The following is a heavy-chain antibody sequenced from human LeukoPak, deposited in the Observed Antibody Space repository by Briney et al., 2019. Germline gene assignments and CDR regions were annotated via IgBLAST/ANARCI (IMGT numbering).Heavy chain of an antibody. CDR2: IYTSGST. CDR3: ARDYRLDDCSSTSCSSYGYYYYYMDV. Sequence: SETLSLTCTVSGGSISSGSYYWSWIRQPAGKGLEWIGRIYTSGSTNYNPSLKSRVTISVDTSKNQFSLKLSSVTAADTAVYYCARDYRLDDCSSTSCSSYGYYYYYMDVWGKGTTVTVSS. J-gene: IGHJ6*03. CDR1: GGSISSGSYY. D-gene: IGHD2-2*01. V-gene: IGHV4-61*02.